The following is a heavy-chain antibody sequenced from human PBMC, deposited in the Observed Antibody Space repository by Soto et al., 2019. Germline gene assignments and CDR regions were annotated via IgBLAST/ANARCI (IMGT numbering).Heavy chain of an antibody. Sequence: QVQLQESGPGLVKPSQTLSLTCTVSGASISTRDYFWGWVRQRPGRGLEWIGYIFYSGSTYYNPSLQSRPNITVGTAKDQFSLRLTSARAAGTAGYYCGESSTLASTVRGLDVWGQGTTVTVSS. D-gene: IGHD4-17*01. CDR3: GESSTLASTVRGLDV. V-gene: IGHV4-30-4*08. CDR1: GASISTRDYF. J-gene: IGHJ6*02. CDR2: IFYSGST.